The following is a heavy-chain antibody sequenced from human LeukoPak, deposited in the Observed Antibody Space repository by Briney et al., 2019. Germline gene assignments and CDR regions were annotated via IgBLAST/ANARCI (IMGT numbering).Heavy chain of an antibody. V-gene: IGHV4-31*01. CDR2: IDYSGTT. CDR1: GGSISSNKYY. Sequence: SETLSLTCTASGGSISSNKYYWSWIRQHPGKGLEWIGYIDYSGTTYYNPSLNRPVTISVDTSENQFSLTLDSVTAADTAVFYCATVMTGSRYFDLWGRGTLVTVSS. J-gene: IGHJ2*01. D-gene: IGHD1-1*01. CDR3: ATVMTGSRYFDL.